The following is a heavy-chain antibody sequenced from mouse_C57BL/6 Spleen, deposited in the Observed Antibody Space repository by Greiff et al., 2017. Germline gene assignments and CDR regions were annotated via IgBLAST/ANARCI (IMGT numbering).Heavy chain of an antibody. CDR1: GYTFTDYE. CDR2: IDPETGGT. V-gene: IGHV1-15*01. CDR3: TKSLLLYDFDV. J-gene: IGHJ1*03. D-gene: IGHD2-1*01. Sequence: QVQLKESGAELVRPGASVTLSCKASGYTFTDYEMHWVKQTPVHGLEWIGAIDPETGGTAYNQKFKGKAILTADKSSSTAYMELRSLTSEDSAVYYCTKSLLLYDFDVWGTGTTVTVSS.